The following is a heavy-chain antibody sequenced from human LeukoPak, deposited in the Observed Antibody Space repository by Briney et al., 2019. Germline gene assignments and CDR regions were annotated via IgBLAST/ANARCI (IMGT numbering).Heavy chain of an antibody. D-gene: IGHD6-13*01. CDR3: AGGWQQLEAF. CDR1: GGSFSGYY. V-gene: IGHV4-34*01. Sequence: PSETLSLTCAVYGGSFSGYYWSWIRQPPGKGLEWIGEINHSGSTNYNPSLKSRVTISVDTSKNQFSLKLSSVTAADTAVYYCAGGWQQLEAFWAQGTLVTVSS. J-gene: IGHJ4*02. CDR2: INHSGST.